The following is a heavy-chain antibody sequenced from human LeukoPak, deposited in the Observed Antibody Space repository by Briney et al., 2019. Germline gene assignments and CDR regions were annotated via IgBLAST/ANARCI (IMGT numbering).Heavy chain of an antibody. V-gene: IGHV3-30-3*01. D-gene: IGHD1-26*01. CDR2: ISYDGSNK. Sequence: ERSLRLSCAASGFTFSSYAMHWVRQAPGKGLEWVAVISYDGSNKYYADSVKGRFTISRDNSKNTLYLQMNSLRAEDTAVYYCARDYGRSGSYRWFDPWGQGTLVTVSS. CDR1: GFTFSSYA. CDR3: ARDYGRSGSYRWFDP. J-gene: IGHJ5*02.